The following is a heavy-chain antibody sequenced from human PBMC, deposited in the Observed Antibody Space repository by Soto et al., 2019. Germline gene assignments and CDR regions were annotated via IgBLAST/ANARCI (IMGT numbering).Heavy chain of an antibody. CDR3: ARDHSSSRFKESNGMDA. J-gene: IGHJ6*02. CDR2: ISSSSSYI. CDR1: GFTFSSYS. V-gene: IGHV3-21*01. Sequence: PGGSLRLSCAASGFTFSSYSMNWVRQAPGKGLEWVSSISSSSSYIYYADSVKGRFTISRDNAKNSLYLQMNSLRAEDTAVYYCARDHSSSRFKESNGMDAWGQETTVPVSS. D-gene: IGHD6-13*01.